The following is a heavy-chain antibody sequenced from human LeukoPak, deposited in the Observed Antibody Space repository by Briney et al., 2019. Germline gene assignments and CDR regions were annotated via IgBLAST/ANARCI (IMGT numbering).Heavy chain of an antibody. CDR2: IWYDGSDK. D-gene: IGHD2-21*01. V-gene: IGHV3-33*01. J-gene: IGHJ4*02. CDR3: VSQRITLIQGSTDY. CDR1: GFTFNING. Sequence: PGGSVTLYCAAWGFTFNINGIHGVRQATGKALEWVAVIWYDGSDKYYADSVKGRFTISRDNSKNMVYLQMNSLRAEDTAVYYCVSQRITLIQGSTDYWGQGTLVTVSS.